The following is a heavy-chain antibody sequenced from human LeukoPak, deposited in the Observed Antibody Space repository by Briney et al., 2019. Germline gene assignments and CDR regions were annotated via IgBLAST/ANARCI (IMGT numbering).Heavy chain of an antibody. CDR2: NYYSGST. D-gene: IGHD3-22*01. CDR3: ARHPEGGTVTLLNYYDSSGYES. CDR1: GGSISSSSYY. Sequence: SETLSLTCTVSGGSISSSSYYWGWIRQPPGKGLEWIGSNYYSGSTYYNPSRKSRVTISVDTSKTQFYLKLSSVTAADTAVYYCARHPEGGTVTLLNYYDSSGYESWGQGTLVTVSS. J-gene: IGHJ4*02. V-gene: IGHV4-39*01.